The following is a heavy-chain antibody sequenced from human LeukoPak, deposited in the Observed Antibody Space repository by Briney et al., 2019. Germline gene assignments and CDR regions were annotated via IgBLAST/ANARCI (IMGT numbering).Heavy chain of an antibody. J-gene: IGHJ4*02. V-gene: IGHV3-48*02. CDR3: ARCISSCFYEE. CDR1: GFFFSSYS. Sequence: PGGSLRPSCTASGFFFSSYSMNWVRQAPGKGLEWLSYISSSGSPIHYADSVKGRFIISRDNAKNSLYQQMSNLTDEDTAVYYCARCISSCFYEEWGQGTLVIVSS. D-gene: IGHD3-22*01. CDR2: ISSSGSPI.